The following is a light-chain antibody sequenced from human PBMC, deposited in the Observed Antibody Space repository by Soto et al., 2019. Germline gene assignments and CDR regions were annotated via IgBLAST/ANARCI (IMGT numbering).Light chain of an antibody. CDR3: QSYDSSPSGYV. V-gene: IGLV1-40*01. Sequence: QSVLTQPPSVSGAPGQRGTISCTGSSSNIGAGYDVHWYQQLPGTAPKLLIYANSNRPAGVPDRFSASKSGTSASLAITGLQAEDGADYYCQSYDSSPSGYVFGTGTKVTVL. J-gene: IGLJ1*01. CDR1: SSNIGAGYD. CDR2: ANS.